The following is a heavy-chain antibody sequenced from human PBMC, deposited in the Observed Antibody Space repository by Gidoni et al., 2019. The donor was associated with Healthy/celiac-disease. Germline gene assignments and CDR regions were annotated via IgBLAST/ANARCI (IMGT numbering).Heavy chain of an antibody. CDR1: GSSFTNFW. CDR2: ICPGASDT. Sequence: EVQLVQSGAEVIKPGESLQISCKGSGSSFTNFWIAWVRQMPGKGLEWMGIICPGASDTSYSPSFRVQVTISADKSISTAYLQWSSLKASDTAMYYCARGNSGWFSHFDYWGQVTLVTLSS. J-gene: IGHJ4*02. D-gene: IGHD6-19*01. V-gene: IGHV5-51*01. CDR3: ARGNSGWFSHFDY.